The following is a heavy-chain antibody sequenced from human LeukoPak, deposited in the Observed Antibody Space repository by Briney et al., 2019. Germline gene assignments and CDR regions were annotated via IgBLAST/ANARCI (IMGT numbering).Heavy chain of an antibody. CDR1: GYTFTSYY. V-gene: IGHV1-46*01. CDR3: ARAYCGGDCYHRGIDY. Sequence: ASVKVSSKASGYTFTSYYMHWVRQAPGQGLEWMGIINPSGGSTSYAQKFQGRVTMTRDTSTSTVYMELSSLRSEDTAVYYCARAYCGGDCYHRGIDYWGQGTLVTVSS. CDR2: INPSGGST. J-gene: IGHJ4*02. D-gene: IGHD2-21*02.